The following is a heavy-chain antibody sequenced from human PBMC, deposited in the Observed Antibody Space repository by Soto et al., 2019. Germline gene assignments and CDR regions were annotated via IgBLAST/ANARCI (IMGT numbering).Heavy chain of an antibody. CDR1: GYSFTSYW. D-gene: IGHD2-2*01. CDR3: ARHFYQPSRGYYGMDV. J-gene: IGHJ6*02. Sequence: PGESLKISCKGSGYSFTSYWIGWVRQMPGKGLEWMGIIYPGDSDTRYSPSFQGQVTISADKSISTAYLQWSSLKASDTAMYYCARHFYQPSRGYYGMDVWGQGTTVTVSS. V-gene: IGHV5-51*01. CDR2: IYPGDSDT.